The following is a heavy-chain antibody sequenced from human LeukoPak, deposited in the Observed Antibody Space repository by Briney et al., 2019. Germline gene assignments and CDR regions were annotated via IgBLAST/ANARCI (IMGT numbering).Heavy chain of an antibody. CDR1: GFTFSSSG. V-gene: IGHV3-30*18. J-gene: IGHJ4*02. CDR3: AKRGGSYFDY. D-gene: IGHD1-26*01. Sequence: PGGSLRLSCAASGFTFSSSGMHWVRQAPGKGLECLAVISNDGSNKYYADSVKGRFTISRDNPKNTLYLEMNSLRAEDTAVYYCAKRGGSYFDYWGQGTLVTVSS. CDR2: ISNDGSNK.